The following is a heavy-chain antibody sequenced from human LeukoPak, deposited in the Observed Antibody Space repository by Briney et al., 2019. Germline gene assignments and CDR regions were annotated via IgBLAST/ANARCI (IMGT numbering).Heavy chain of an antibody. CDR2: ISTSSGTI. D-gene: IGHD2-15*01. Sequence: GGSLRLSCVASGFTLSTYSMNWVRQAPGKGLEWVSYISTSSGTIYYADSVKGRFTISRDNARNSLFLQMNSLRAEDTAVYYCVRGGNEGYCRGGNCFHFDYWGQGTLVTVSS. CDR1: GFTLSTYS. V-gene: IGHV3-48*04. J-gene: IGHJ4*02. CDR3: VRGGNEGYCRGGNCFHFDY.